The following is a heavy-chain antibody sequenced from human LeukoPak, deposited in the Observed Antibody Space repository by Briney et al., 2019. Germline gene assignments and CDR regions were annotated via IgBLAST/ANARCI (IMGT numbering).Heavy chain of an antibody. CDR1: GLTFRSYW. V-gene: IGHV3-7*01. CDR3: ARERDGRFFDY. CDR2: INQEGSEK. Sequence: GGSLRLSCAVSGLTFRSYWMSWVRQAPGKGLEWVANINQEGSEKYFVDSVRGRFTISRDNARNSLHLQMNTLRAEDTAVYYCARERDGRFFDYWGQGTLVTVSS. J-gene: IGHJ4*02. D-gene: IGHD5-24*01.